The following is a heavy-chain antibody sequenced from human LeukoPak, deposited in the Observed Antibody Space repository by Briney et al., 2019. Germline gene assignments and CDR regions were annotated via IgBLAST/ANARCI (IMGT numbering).Heavy chain of an antibody. CDR1: GFTFDDYG. CDR2: INWDGGST. D-gene: IGHD3-10*01. CDR3: ARRGYGSGSYEYYYYYYMDV. V-gene: IGHV3-20*01. Sequence: GGSLRLSCAASGFTFDDYGMSWVRQAPGKGLEWVSSINWDGGSTGYADSVKGRFTISRDNAKNSLYLQMNSLRAEDTALYHCARRGYGSGSYEYYYYYYMDVWGKGTTVTVSS. J-gene: IGHJ6*03.